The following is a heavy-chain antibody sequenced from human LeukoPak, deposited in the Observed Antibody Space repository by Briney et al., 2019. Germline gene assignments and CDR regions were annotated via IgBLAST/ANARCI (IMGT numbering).Heavy chain of an antibody. V-gene: IGHV3-23*01. CDR2: ISGSGGST. CDR3: AKVRRIVNCSSTSCYFGYYFDY. D-gene: IGHD2-2*01. CDR1: GFTFSSYA. J-gene: IGHJ4*02. Sequence: PGGSLRLSCAASGFTFSSYAMSWVRQAPGKGLEWVSAISGSGGSTYYADSVKGRFTISRVNSKNTLYLQMNSLRAEDTAVYYCAKVRRIVNCSSTSCYFGYYFDYWGQGTLVTVSS.